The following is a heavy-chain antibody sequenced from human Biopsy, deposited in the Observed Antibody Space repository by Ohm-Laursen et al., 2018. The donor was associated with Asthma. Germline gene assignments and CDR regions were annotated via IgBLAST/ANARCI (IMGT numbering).Heavy chain of an antibody. CDR1: GFTFSSYG. CDR3: AKESRRDGYNRRNYYFDY. D-gene: IGHD5-24*01. CDR2: ISGSGGST. Sequence: SLRLSCAASGFTFSSYGMHWVRQAPGKGLEWVSAISGSGGSTYYADSVKGRFTISRDKSKNTLYMQMNSLRAEDTAVYYCAKESRRDGYNRRNYYFDYWGQGTLVTVSS. V-gene: IGHV3-23*01. J-gene: IGHJ4*02.